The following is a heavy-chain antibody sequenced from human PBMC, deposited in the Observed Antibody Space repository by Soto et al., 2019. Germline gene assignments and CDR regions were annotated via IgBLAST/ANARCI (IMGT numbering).Heavy chain of an antibody. CDR3: ARDRPAFKSFGSGMDV. CDR1: GGAINNRDYY. CDR2: LFYSGST. V-gene: IGHV4-31*03. D-gene: IGHD3-16*01. Sequence: QVQLQESGPGLVKPSQTLSLTCSVSGGAINNRDYYWSWIRQHPGKGLEGIGNLFYSGSTDYHPSLKGRLTISIDTSKNEFSLKLTSVTAADTAVYYCARDRPAFKSFGSGMDVWGQGTTVTVSS. J-gene: IGHJ6*02.